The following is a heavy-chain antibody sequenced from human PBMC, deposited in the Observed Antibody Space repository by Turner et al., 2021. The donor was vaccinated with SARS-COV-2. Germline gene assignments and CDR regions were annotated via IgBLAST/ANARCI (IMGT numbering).Heavy chain of an antibody. V-gene: IGHV4-31*03. CDR2: IDYSGST. CDR1: GGSISSGAYY. J-gene: IGHJ6*02. CDR3: ARGRGYYGSGSYYNPYYYGMDV. Sequence: QVQLQESGPGLVKPSQTLSLTCTVSGGSISSGAYYWSWIRQHPGKGLEWIGYIDYSGSTYYNPSLKSRVTISVDTSKNQFSLKLSSVTAADTAVYYCARGRGYYGSGSYYNPYYYGMDVWGQGTTVTVSS. D-gene: IGHD3-10*01.